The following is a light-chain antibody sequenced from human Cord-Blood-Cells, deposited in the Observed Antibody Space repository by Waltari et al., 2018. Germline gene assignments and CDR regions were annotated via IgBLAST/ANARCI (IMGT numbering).Light chain of an antibody. V-gene: IGKV3-15*01. CDR3: QQYNNWPPAYT. CDR1: QSVSSN. CDR2: GAS. Sequence: EIVMTLSPATLSVSPGERATLSCRASQSVSSNLAWYQQKPGQAPRLLIYGASTRATGIPARFSGSGSGTEFTLTISSLQSEDFAVYYCQQYNNWPPAYTFGQGTKLEIK. J-gene: IGKJ2*01.